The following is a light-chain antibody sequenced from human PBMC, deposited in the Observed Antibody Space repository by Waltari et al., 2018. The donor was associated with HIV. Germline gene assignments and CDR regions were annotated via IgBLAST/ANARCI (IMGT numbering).Light chain of an antibody. CDR3: QQYDVLVT. CDR1: QTISNNY. V-gene: IGKV3-20*01. CDR2: GAS. J-gene: IGKJ4*01. Sequence: EIVLTQSPGTLSFSPGERVTLSCRASQTISNNYLAWFQKKPGQAPRLLSYGASSRATGIPDRFRGSGSGTDFTLTISRLEPEDFAVYYCQQYDVLVTFGGGTKVENK.